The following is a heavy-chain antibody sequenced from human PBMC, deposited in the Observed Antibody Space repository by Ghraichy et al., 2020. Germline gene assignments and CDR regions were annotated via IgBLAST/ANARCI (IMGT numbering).Heavy chain of an antibody. D-gene: IGHD2-15*01. CDR2: ITPISDTV. CDR1: GGTFSSYA. CDR3: AREATVRYCTGGRCYSEGRNNWFDP. V-gene: IGHV1-69*13. J-gene: IGHJ5*02. Sequence: SVKVSCKASGGTFSSYAISWVRQAPGQGLEWMGGITPISDTVKSAQNFQGRLTITADEFTSTAYMELSSLRSDDTAVYYCAREATVRYCTGGRCYSEGRNNWFDPWGQGTLVTVSS.